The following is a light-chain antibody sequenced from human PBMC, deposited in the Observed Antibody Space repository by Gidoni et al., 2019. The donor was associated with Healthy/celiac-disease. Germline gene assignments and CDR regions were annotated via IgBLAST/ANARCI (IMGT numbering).Light chain of an antibody. V-gene: IGKV2-28*01. CDR2: LGS. Sequence: DIVMTQSPLSLPVTPGAPASISCRSSQSLLHSNGYNYLDWYLQKPGQSPQLLIYLGSNRASGVPDRFSGSGSGTDFTLKIGRVEAEDVGVYYCMQALQTPGTFGGGTKVEIK. J-gene: IGKJ4*01. CDR1: QSLLHSNGYNY. CDR3: MQALQTPGT.